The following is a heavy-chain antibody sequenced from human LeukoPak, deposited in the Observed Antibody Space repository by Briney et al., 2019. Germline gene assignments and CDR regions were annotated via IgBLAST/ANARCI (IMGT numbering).Heavy chain of an antibody. CDR2: IYYSGST. CDR1: GGSISSYY. CDR3: AKSSPAAES. J-gene: IGHJ5*02. Sequence: PSETLSLTCTVSGGSISSYYWSWIRQPPGKGLEWIGYIYYSGSTNCNPSLKSRVTISVDTSKNQFSLKLSSVTAADTAVYYCAKSSPAAESWGQGTLVTVSS. D-gene: IGHD6-13*01. V-gene: IGHV4-59*01.